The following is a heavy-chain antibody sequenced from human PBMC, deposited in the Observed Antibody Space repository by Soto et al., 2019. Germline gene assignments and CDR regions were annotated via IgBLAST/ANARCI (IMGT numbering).Heavy chain of an antibody. Sequence: ASVKVSCKASGYTFTGYYMHWVRQAPGQGLEWMGWINPNSGGTNYAQKFQGWVTMTRDTSISTAYMELSRLRSDDTAVYYCARSILTGYPIPKYYYYMDVWGKGTTVTVSS. J-gene: IGHJ6*03. D-gene: IGHD3-9*01. CDR3: ARSILTGYPIPKYYYYMDV. CDR2: INPNSGGT. V-gene: IGHV1-2*04. CDR1: GYTFTGYY.